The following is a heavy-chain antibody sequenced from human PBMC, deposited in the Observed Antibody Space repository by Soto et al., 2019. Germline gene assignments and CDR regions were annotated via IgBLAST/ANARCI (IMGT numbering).Heavy chain of an antibody. Sequence: QVQLVQSGAEVKKPGASVKVSCKASGYTFTSYGISWVRQAPGQGLEWMGWISAYNGNTNYAQTLQGRVTMTTDTSARTGYMELRSLRSDDTAVYYCARDRKDIVVVVAATRLDYWGQGTLVTVSS. CDR1: GYTFTSYG. CDR3: ARDRKDIVVVVAATRLDY. CDR2: ISAYNGNT. D-gene: IGHD2-15*01. V-gene: IGHV1-18*01. J-gene: IGHJ4*02.